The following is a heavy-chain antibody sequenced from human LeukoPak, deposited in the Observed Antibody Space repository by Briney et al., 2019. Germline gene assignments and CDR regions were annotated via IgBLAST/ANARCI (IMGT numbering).Heavy chain of an antibody. V-gene: IGHV1-8*02. J-gene: IGHJ6*02. CDR3: ARRLGYYYGMDV. CDR2: MNPNSGNT. CDR1: GGTFSSYA. Sequence: ASVKVSCKASGGTFSSYAISWVRQAPGQGLEWMGWMNPNSGNTGYAQKFQGRVTMTRNTSISTAYMELSSLRSEDTAVYYCARRLGYYYGMDVWGQGTTVTVSS. D-gene: IGHD3-22*01.